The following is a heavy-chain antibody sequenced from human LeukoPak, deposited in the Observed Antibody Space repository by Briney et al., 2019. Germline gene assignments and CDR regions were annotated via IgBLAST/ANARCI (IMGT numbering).Heavy chain of an antibody. D-gene: IGHD3-9*01. Sequence: PGRSLRLSCAASGFTFSSYAMHWVRQAPGKGLEWVAVISYDGSNKYYADSVKGRFTISRDNSKNTLYLQMNSLRAEDTAVYYCARALGYYDILTGYYGIDYWGQGTLVTVSS. V-gene: IGHV3-30-3*01. CDR3: ARALGYYDILTGYYGIDY. J-gene: IGHJ4*02. CDR1: GFTFSSYA. CDR2: ISYDGSNK.